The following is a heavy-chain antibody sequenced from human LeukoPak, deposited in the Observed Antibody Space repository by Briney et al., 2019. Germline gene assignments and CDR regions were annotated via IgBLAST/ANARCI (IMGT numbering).Heavy chain of an antibody. Sequence: GASVKVSCKASGFTFTSSAVQWVRQARGQRLEWIGWIVVGSGNTNYAQKFQERVTITRDMSTSTAYMELSSLRSEDTAVYYCAADWDYYDSSGCYPPTFNYWGQGTLVTASS. V-gene: IGHV1-58*01. CDR2: IVVGSGNT. CDR3: AADWDYYDSSGCYPPTFNY. D-gene: IGHD3-22*01. CDR1: GFTFTSSA. J-gene: IGHJ4*02.